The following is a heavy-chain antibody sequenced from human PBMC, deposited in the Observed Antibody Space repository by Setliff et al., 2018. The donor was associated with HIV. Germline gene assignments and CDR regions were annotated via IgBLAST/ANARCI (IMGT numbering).Heavy chain of an antibody. Sequence: KVSCKASGYTFTSYDINWVRLATGQGLQWIGWMNPNSGNTAYAQKFQGRVTMTRNTSISTAYMELSSLRSEDTAVYYCARGLNNSITIFGIVIMPPDAFDIWGQGTMVTVSS. CDR1: GYTFTSYD. V-gene: IGHV1-8*02. CDR3: ARGLNNSITIFGIVIMPPDAFDI. J-gene: IGHJ3*02. CDR2: MNPNSGNT. D-gene: IGHD3-3*01.